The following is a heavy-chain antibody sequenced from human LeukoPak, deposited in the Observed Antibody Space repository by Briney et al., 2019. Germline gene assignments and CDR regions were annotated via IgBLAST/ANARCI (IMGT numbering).Heavy chain of an antibody. CDR1: GFTFSDYW. D-gene: IGHD3-3*01. J-gene: IGHJ5*02. CDR2: ISYDGSNK. CDR3: ARDEWNSNWFDP. Sequence: GGSLRLSCAASGFTFSDYWMTWVRQAPGKGLEWVAVISYDGSNKYYADSVKGRFTISRDNSKNTLYLQMNSLRAEDTAVYYCARDEWNSNWFDPWGQGTLVTVSS. V-gene: IGHV3-30-3*01.